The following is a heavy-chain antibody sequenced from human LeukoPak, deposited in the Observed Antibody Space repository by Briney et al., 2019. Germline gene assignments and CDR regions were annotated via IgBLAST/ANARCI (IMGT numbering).Heavy chain of an antibody. CDR2: IKNDGSST. CDR1: GFIFSNSW. CDR3: ATDRPGGGWSFDY. Sequence: GGSLRLSCAASGFIFSNSWMHWVRQAPGKGLVWVSRIKNDGSSTTYADSVKGRFIISRDNSKNTLYLQMNSLRPEDTAVYYCATDRPGGGWSFDYWGQGTLVIVSS. D-gene: IGHD6-19*01. V-gene: IGHV3-74*01. J-gene: IGHJ4*02.